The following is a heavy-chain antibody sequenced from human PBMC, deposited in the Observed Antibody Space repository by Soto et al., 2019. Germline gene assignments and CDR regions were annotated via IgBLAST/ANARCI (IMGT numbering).Heavy chain of an antibody. CDR2: ISFDGSNT. J-gene: IGHJ4*01. D-gene: IGHD6-19*01. Sequence: ASGFTFSSYGMHWVRQAPGKGLEWVALISFDGSNTYYADSVKGRFTISRDNSQNTLYLQMHSLRAEDTSLYYCGAGQFFSDYW. CDR3: GAGQFFSDY. CDR1: GFTFSSYG. V-gene: IGHV3-30*03.